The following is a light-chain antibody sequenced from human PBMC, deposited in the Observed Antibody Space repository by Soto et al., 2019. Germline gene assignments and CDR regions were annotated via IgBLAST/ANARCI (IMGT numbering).Light chain of an antibody. V-gene: IGLV2-14*01. CDR2: EVS. Sequence: SALTQPASVPGSPGQSITISCTGTSSDVGGYNYVSWYQQHPGKAPKLMIYEVSNRPSGVSNRFSGSKSGNTASLTISGLQAEDEADYYCSSYTSSSTLEFGGGTKVTVL. CDR1: SSDVGGYNY. J-gene: IGLJ2*01. CDR3: SSYTSSSTLE.